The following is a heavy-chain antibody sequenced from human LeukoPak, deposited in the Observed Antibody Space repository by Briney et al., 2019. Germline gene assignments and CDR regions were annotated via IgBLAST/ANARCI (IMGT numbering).Heavy chain of an antibody. CDR3: AREGWELLDYYYYMDV. CDR2: ISGSGGST. D-gene: IGHD1-26*01. Sequence: GGSLRLSCAASGFTFSSYAMSWVRQAPGKGLEWVSAISGSGGSTYYADSVKGRFTISRDNSKNTLYLQMSSLRAEDTAVYYCAREGWELLDYYYYMDVWGKGTTVTVSS. CDR1: GFTFSSYA. J-gene: IGHJ6*03. V-gene: IGHV3-23*01.